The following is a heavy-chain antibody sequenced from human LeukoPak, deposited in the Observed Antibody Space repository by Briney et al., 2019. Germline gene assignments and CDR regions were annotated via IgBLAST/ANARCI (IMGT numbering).Heavy chain of an antibody. V-gene: IGHV1-69*04. D-gene: IGHD3-22*01. CDR3: ALLQGLAIVVVPHDAFDI. Sequence: SVKVSCKASGGTFSSYAISWVRQAPGQGLEWMGRIIPIFGIANYAQKFQGRVTITADKSTSTAYVELSSLRSEDTAVYYCALLQGLAIVVVPHDAFDIWGQGTIVTVSS. J-gene: IGHJ3*02. CDR1: GGTFSSYA. CDR2: IIPIFGIA.